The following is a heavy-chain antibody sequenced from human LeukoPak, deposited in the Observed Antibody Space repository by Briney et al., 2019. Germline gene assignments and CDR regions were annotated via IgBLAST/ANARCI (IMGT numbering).Heavy chain of an antibody. Sequence: PGRSLRLSCAASGFTFSSYGMRWVRQAPGKGLEWVAVIWYDGSNKYYADAVKGRFTISRNNSKTTLYLQMNSLTAEDTAVYYCAKDERGYSYGLIDYWGQGTLVTVSS. CDR2: IWYDGSNK. CDR1: GFTFSSYG. J-gene: IGHJ4*02. D-gene: IGHD5-18*01. V-gene: IGHV3-33*06. CDR3: AKDERGYSYGLIDY.